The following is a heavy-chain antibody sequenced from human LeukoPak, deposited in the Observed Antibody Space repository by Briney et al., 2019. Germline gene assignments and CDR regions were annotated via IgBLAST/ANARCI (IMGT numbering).Heavy chain of an antibody. Sequence: GASVKVSCKASGYTFTSYAMNWVRQAPGQGLEWMGWINTNTGNPTYAQGFTGRFVFSLDTSVSTAYLQISSLKAEDTAVYYCARDYYDSSGYYYGYNWFDPWGQGTLVTVPS. CDR3: ARDYYDSSGYYYGYNWFDP. CDR1: GYTFTSYA. D-gene: IGHD3-22*01. J-gene: IGHJ5*02. V-gene: IGHV7-4-1*02. CDR2: INTNTGNP.